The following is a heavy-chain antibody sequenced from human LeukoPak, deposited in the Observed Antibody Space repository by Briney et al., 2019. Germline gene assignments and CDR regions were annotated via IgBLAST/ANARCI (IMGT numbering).Heavy chain of an antibody. D-gene: IGHD2-15*01. CDR1: GGTFSSYA. J-gene: IGHJ3*02. CDR2: IIPIFGTA. Sequence: SVKVSCKASGGTFSSYAISWVRQAPGQGLEWMGGIIPIFGTANYAQKFQGRVTITTDESTSTAYMELSSLRSEDTALYYCAGNYCSGGSCYAGAFDIWGQGTMVTVSS. CDR3: AGNYCSGGSCYAGAFDI. V-gene: IGHV1-69*05.